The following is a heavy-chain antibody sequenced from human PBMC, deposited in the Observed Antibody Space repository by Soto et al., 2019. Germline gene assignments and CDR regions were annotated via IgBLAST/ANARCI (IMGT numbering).Heavy chain of an antibody. V-gene: IGHV1-18*01. D-gene: IGHD5-18*01. CDR2: VNIDKGNT. CDR3: ARERGGYRYGDY. J-gene: IGHJ4*02. CDR1: GYPFSNYG. Sequence: QVQLVQSGPEVKKPGASVRVPCKPSGYPFSNYGISWMRQAPGQGLEWMGWVNIDKGNTKYAQKFQDRVTMTTDTSTSTVYLELRSLRSDDTALYYCARERGGYRYGDYWGQGTLVTVSS.